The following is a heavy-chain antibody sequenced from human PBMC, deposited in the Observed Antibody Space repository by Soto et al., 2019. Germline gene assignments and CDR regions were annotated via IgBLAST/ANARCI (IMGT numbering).Heavy chain of an antibody. D-gene: IGHD3-3*01. J-gene: IGHJ4*02. V-gene: IGHV3-48*01. CDR1: GFTFSSYS. CDR3: ARDGVTIFGVVLAPLDY. CDR2: ISSSSSTI. Sequence: GGSLRLSCAASGFTFSSYSMNWVRQAPGKGLEWVSYISSSSSTIYYADSVKGRFTISRDNAKNSLYLQMNSLRAEDTAVYYCARDGVTIFGVVLAPLDYWGQGTLVTVSS.